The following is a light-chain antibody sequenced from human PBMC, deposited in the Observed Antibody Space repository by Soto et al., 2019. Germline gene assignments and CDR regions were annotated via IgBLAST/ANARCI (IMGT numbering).Light chain of an antibody. CDR1: QSISSW. V-gene: IGKV1-5*01. Sequence: DIQVTQSPSTLSASVGDRVTITFRSSQSISSWLAWYQQKPGKAPKLLIYDASSLESGVPSRFSGSGSGTEFTLTISSLQPDDFATYYCQQYNSYSSWTFGQGTKVDIK. CDR3: QQYNSYSSWT. CDR2: DAS. J-gene: IGKJ1*01.